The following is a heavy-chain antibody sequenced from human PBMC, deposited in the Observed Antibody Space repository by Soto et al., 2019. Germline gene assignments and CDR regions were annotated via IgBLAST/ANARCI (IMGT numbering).Heavy chain of an antibody. CDR2: IYHSGST. J-gene: IGHJ4*02. Sequence: PSETLSLTCAVSGYSISSGYYWGCIRQPPGKGLEWIGSIYHSGSTYYNPSLKSRVTISVDTSKSQFSLKLSSVTAADTAVYYCAKNGPEFDYWGQGALVTVSS. V-gene: IGHV4-38-2*01. CDR3: AKNGPEFDY. D-gene: IGHD3-10*01. CDR1: GYSISSGYY.